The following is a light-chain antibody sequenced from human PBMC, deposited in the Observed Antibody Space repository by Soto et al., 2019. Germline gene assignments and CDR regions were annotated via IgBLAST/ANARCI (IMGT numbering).Light chain of an antibody. CDR1: SSDVGGHNY. J-gene: IGLJ2*01. CDR3: QVWDSISDHVV. CDR2: EVS. V-gene: IGLV2-8*01. Sequence: QSALTQPPSASGSPGQSVTISCSGISSDVGGHNYVSWYQQHPGKAPKLMIYEVSKRPSGVPDRFSGSKSGNTATLTISRGEAGDEADYYCQVWDSISDHVVFGGGTKLTVL.